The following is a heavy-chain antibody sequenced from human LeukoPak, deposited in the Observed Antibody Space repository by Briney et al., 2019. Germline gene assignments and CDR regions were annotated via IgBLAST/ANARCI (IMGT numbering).Heavy chain of an antibody. V-gene: IGHV4-59*01. CDR1: GGSISSYY. D-gene: IGHD5-12*01. Sequence: SETLSLTCTVSGGSISSYYWSWIRQPPGKGLEWIGYIYYSGSTNYNPSLKSRVTISVDTSKNQFSLKLSSVSAADTAVYYCARHGVATDYWGRGTLVTVSS. J-gene: IGHJ4*02. CDR2: IYYSGST. CDR3: ARHGVATDY.